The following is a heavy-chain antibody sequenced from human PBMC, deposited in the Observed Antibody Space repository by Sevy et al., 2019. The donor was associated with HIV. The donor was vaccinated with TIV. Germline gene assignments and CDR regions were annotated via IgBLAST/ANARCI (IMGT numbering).Heavy chain of an antibody. J-gene: IGHJ4*02. Sequence: GASVKGSCKASGYTFNNYYIHWVRQAPGLGLEWMGVINPSSGSTAYTQKFQGRVTMTADTSTRTVFMELSSLRSEDTAVFYCARGDGTGRCFDNWGQGTLVTDSS. D-gene: IGHD2-2*01. CDR2: INPSSGST. V-gene: IGHV1-46*02. CDR1: GYTFNNYY. CDR3: ARGDGTGRCFDN.